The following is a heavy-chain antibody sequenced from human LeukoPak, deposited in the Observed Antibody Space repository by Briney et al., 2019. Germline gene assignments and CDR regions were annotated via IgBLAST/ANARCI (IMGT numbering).Heavy chain of an antibody. V-gene: IGHV3-23*01. D-gene: IGHD2-2*02. CDR2: ISGSGGST. Sequence: GGSLRLSCAASGFTFSNFAMNWVRQAPGKGLEWVSAISGSGGSTYYADSVKGRFTISRDNSKNTLYLQMNSLRAEDTAVYYCSKDQLYCSSTSCYNYYYGMDVWGQGTTVTVSS. CDR1: GFTFSNFA. CDR3: SKDQLYCSSTSCYNYYYGMDV. J-gene: IGHJ6*02.